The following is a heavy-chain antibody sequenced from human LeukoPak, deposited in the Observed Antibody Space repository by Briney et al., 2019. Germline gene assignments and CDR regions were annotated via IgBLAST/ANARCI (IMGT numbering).Heavy chain of an antibody. CDR1: GYTLTELS. Sequence: EASVTVSFKVSGYTLTELSMHWVGQAPAKGLEWMGGFDPEDGETIYVQKFQGRVTMTEDTSTDTAYMELSSLRSEDTAVYYCATDPYSGSYGGWYFDLWGRGTLVTVSS. CDR3: ATDPYSGSYGGWYFDL. CDR2: FDPEDGET. V-gene: IGHV1-24*01. J-gene: IGHJ2*01. D-gene: IGHD1-26*01.